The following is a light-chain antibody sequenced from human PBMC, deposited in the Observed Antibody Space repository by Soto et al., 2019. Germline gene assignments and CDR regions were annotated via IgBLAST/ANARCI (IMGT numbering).Light chain of an antibody. CDR1: SSDVGGYNY. CDR2: DVS. Sequence: QSALTQPASVSGSPGQSITISCTGTSSDVGGYNYVSWYQQHPGKAPKLMIYDVSNRPSGVSNRFSGSKSGNTASLTISGFQAEDEADDYCSSYTSSSTVVFGGGTKLT. CDR3: SSYTSSSTVV. V-gene: IGLV2-14*01. J-gene: IGLJ2*01.